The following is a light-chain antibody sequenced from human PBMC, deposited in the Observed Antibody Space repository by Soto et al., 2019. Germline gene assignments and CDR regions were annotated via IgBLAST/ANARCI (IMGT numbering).Light chain of an antibody. CDR1: QRVSSSY. J-gene: IGKJ4*01. CDR2: GAS. V-gene: IGKV3-20*01. Sequence: EIVLTQSPGTLSLSPGERATLSCRASQRVSSSYLAWYHQKTGQAHRLLIYGASSRATGIPDRFSGSGSGTDFTITISRLEPEDFEVYYCQQYDSSPLTFGGGTKME. CDR3: QQYDSSPLT.